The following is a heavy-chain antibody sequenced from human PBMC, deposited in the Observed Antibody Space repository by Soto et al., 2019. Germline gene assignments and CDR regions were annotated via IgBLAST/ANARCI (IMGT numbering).Heavy chain of an antibody. CDR1: GFSLSGFG. D-gene: IGHD2-15*01. V-gene: IGHV3-33*01. CDR2: IWYYGSDK. Sequence: GSLRRPCAPSGFSLSGFGMHWVRQAPGKGLEWVAIIWYYGSDKYYADSVKGRFTISRDNSKKTLYLQMNSLRAEDTAVYHCAFGNLSYYFDFWGRGTPVTVSS. J-gene: IGHJ4*02. CDR3: AFGNLSYYFDF.